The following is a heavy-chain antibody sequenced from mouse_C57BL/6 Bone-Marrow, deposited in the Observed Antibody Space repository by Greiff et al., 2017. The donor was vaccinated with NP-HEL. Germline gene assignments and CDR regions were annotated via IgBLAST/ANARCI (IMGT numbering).Heavy chain of an antibody. CDR3: ARTPLIYYAMDY. V-gene: IGHV1-55*01. CDR2: IYPGSGST. J-gene: IGHJ4*01. CDR1: GYTFTSYW. Sequence: QVQLQQPGAELVKPGASVKMSCKASGYTFTSYWITWVKRRPGQGLEWIGDIYPGSGSTNYNEKFKSKATLTVDTSSSTAYMQLSSLTSEDSAVYYCARTPLIYYAMDYWGQGTSVTVSS.